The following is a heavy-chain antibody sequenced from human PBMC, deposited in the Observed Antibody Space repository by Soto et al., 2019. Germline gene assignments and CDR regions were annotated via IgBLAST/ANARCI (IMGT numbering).Heavy chain of an antibody. J-gene: IGHJ6*02. CDR1: GYTFTSYD. Sequence: QVQLVQSGAGVKKPGASVKVSCKASGYTFTSYDINWVRQATGQGLEWMGWMNPNNGNTGYAQKFQGRVTMTRNTSISTAYMELSSLRSEDTAVYYCARQYYDFWSGYNYGMDVWGQGTTVTVSS. CDR2: MNPNNGNT. CDR3: ARQYYDFWSGYNYGMDV. V-gene: IGHV1-8*01. D-gene: IGHD3-3*01.